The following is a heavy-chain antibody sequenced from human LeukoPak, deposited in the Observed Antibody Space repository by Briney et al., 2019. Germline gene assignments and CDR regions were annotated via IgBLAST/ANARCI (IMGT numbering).Heavy chain of an antibody. J-gene: IGHJ4*02. V-gene: IGHV1-18*04. Sequence: GASVKVSCKASGYTFTSYGISWVRQAPGQGLEWMGWISAYNGNTNYAQKLQGRVTMTPDASTSTAYMDLRGLRSDDTAVYYSARGGTVPTGGLFDSWGQGTLVTASS. D-gene: IGHD4-17*01. CDR3: ARGGTVPTGGLFDS. CDR1: GYTFTSYG. CDR2: ISAYNGNT.